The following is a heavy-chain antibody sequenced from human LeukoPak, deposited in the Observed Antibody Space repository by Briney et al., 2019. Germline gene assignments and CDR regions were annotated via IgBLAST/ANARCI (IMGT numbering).Heavy chain of an antibody. CDR1: GYTLTGYY. J-gene: IGHJ4*02. CDR2: INPNSGDT. V-gene: IGHV1-2*02. Sequence: HRASVKVSCKASGYTLTGYYMHWLRQAPGQGLEWMGWINPNSGDTNYAQKFQGRVTMTRDTSISTAYMELSRLTSDDTAVYYCAKNPYEYYFDYWGQGTLVTVSS. CDR3: AKNPYEYYFDY. D-gene: IGHD5-12*01.